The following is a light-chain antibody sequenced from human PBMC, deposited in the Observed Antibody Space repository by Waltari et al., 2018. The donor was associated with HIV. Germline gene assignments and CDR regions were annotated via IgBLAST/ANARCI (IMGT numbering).Light chain of an antibody. CDR1: TSNIGTNT. CDR2: INN. CDR3: AVWDDSLNGVL. Sequence: QSVLTQPSSASGTPGPRVTISCSGSTSNIGTNTVSWYQQLPGTAPKLLIYINNQRPSGVPDRFSGSKSGTSASLAISGLQSEDEADYYCAVWDDSLNGVLFGGGTKLTIL. J-gene: IGLJ2*01. V-gene: IGLV1-44*01.